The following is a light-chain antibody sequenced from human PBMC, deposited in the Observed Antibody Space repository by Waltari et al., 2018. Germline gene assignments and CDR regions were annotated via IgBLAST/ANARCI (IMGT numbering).Light chain of an antibody. Sequence: QSALTQPASVSGSAGQSITISCTGTSDDVGSYNFFSWYQQNPGKAPRLLISAVTKRPSGVSSRISGSRSGSTASRAIAGLQTEDEADYYCCSYAGGATWVFGGGTKLTVL. CDR1: SDDVGSYNF. CDR3: CSYAGGATWV. CDR2: AVT. V-gene: IGLV2-23*02. J-gene: IGLJ3*02.